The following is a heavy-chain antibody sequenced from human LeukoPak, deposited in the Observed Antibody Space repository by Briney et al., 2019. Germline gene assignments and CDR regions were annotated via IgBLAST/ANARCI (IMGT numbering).Heavy chain of an antibody. V-gene: IGHV1-18*01. J-gene: IGHJ5*02. CDR2: ISAYNGNT. D-gene: IGHD5-18*01. Sequence: ASVKVSCKASGYTFTRYGISWVGQAPGQGGEWMGWISAYNGNTNYAQKLQGRVTMTTDTSTSTAYMELRSLRSDDTAVYYCARDRDTAMAGPFDPWGQGTLVTVSS. CDR3: ARDRDTAMAGPFDP. CDR1: GYTFTRYG.